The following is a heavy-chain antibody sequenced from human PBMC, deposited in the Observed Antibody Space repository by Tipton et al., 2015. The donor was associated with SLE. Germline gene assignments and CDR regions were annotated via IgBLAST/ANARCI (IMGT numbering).Heavy chain of an antibody. Sequence: TLSLTCTVSRGSISTYYWSRIRQPPGKGLEWIGTIHYSGSTSYNPSLKSRVTISVDTSKNQFSLKLSSVTAADTAVYYCARRRSNYYDSSGYLTGIFDFWGQGTLVTVSS. CDR1: RGSISTYY. CDR2: IHYSGST. D-gene: IGHD3-22*01. CDR3: ARRRSNYYDSSGYLTGIFDF. J-gene: IGHJ4*02. V-gene: IGHV4-59*08.